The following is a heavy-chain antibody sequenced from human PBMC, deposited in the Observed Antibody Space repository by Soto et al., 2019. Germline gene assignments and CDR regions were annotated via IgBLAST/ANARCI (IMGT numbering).Heavy chain of an antibody. CDR2: IYYSGST. Sequence: SETLSLTCTVSGGSISSSSYYWGWIRQPPGKGLEWIGSIYYSGSTYYNPSLKSRVTISVDTSKNQFSLKLSSVTAADTAVYYCAMRGTRSAFDIWGQGTMVTVSS. CDR1: GGSISSSSYY. CDR3: AMRGTRSAFDI. V-gene: IGHV4-39*01. J-gene: IGHJ3*02.